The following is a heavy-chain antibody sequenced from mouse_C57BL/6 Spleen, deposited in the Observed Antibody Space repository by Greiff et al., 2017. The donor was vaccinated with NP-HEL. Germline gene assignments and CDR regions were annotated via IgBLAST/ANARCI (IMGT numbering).Heavy chain of an antibody. V-gene: IGHV3-6*01. CDR3: ARVEGGYFDY. Sequence: EVKLMESGPGLVKPSQSLSLTCSVTGYSITSGYYWNWIRQFPGNKLEWMGYISYDGSNNYNPSLKNRISITRDTSKNQFFLKLNSVTTEDTATYYCARVEGGYFDYWGQGTTLTVSS. J-gene: IGHJ2*01. CDR2: ISYDGSN. CDR1: GYSITSGYY.